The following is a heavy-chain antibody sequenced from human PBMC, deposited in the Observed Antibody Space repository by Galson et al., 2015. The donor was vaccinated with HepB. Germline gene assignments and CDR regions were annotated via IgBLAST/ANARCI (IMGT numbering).Heavy chain of an antibody. V-gene: IGHV3-21*01. J-gene: IGHJ6*02. CDR2: ISSSSSYI. CDR1: GFSFSSYS. CDR3: AYYGMDV. Sequence: SLRLSCAAPGFSFSSYSMNWVRQAPGKGLEWVSSISSSSSYIYYADSVKGRFTISRDNAKNSLYLQMNSLGAEDTAVYYCAYYGMDVWGQGTTVTVSS.